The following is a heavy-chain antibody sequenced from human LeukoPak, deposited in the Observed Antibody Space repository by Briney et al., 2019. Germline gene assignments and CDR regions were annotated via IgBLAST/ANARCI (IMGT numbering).Heavy chain of an antibody. CDR1: GGSISSSSYY. J-gene: IGHJ4*02. Sequence: SETLSLTCTVSGGSISSSSYYWGWIRQPPGKGLEWIGSIYYSGSTYYNPSLKSRVTISVDTSKNQFSLNLSSVTAADTAVYYCAREISSGSYFGYWGQGTLVTVSS. V-gene: IGHV4-39*07. CDR2: IYYSGST. CDR3: AREISSGSYFGY. D-gene: IGHD1-26*01.